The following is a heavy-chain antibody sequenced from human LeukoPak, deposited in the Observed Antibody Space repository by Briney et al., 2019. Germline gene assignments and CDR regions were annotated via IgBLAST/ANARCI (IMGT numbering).Heavy chain of an antibody. Sequence: ASVKVSFKASGYTFTGYYMHWVRQAPGQGLEWMGWINPNSGGTNYAQKFQGRVTMTRDTSISTAYMELSRLRSDDTAVYYCARDPGGSYYIDYWGQGTLVTVSS. CDR1: GYTFTGYY. CDR2: INPNSGGT. CDR3: ARDPGGSYYIDY. D-gene: IGHD1-26*01. J-gene: IGHJ4*02. V-gene: IGHV1-2*02.